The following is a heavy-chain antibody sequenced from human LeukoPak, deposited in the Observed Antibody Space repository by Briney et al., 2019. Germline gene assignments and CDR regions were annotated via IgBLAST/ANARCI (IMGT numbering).Heavy chain of an antibody. D-gene: IGHD1-1*01. CDR2: ISAYNGNT. CDR3: ARHYNVAYYYMDV. Sequence: SVKVSCKASGYTFPSYGISWVRQAPGQGLEGMGWISAYNGNTNYAQKLQGRVTMTTDTSTSTAYMELRSLRSDDTGVYCCARHYNVAYYYMDVWGKGTTVTVSS. V-gene: IGHV1-18*01. CDR1: GYTFPSYG. J-gene: IGHJ6*03.